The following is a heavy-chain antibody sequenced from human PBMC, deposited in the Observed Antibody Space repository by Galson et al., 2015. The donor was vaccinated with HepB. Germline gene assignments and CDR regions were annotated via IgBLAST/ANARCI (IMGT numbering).Heavy chain of an antibody. D-gene: IGHD3-16*01. Sequence: SVKVSCKASGYTFTSSGISWVRPAPGQGLEWMGWISAHNGDTDYAQKFQGRVTVTTDTSTSTAYMELRSLRSDDTAIYYCARDYDYIWGSWGQGTLVTVSS. CDR3: ARDYDYIWGS. CDR1: GYTFTSSG. J-gene: IGHJ4*02. V-gene: IGHV1-18*04. CDR2: ISAHNGDT.